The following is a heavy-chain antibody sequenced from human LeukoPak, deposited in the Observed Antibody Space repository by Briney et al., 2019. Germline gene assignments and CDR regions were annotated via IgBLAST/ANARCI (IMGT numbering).Heavy chain of an antibody. Sequence: ASVKVSCKASGYTFTSYGISWVRQAPGQGLEWTGWISAYNGNTNYAQKLQGRVTMTTDTSTSTAYMELRSLRSDDTAVYYCARESGQLVRAYYFDYWGQGTLVTVSS. CDR1: GYTFTSYG. D-gene: IGHD6-13*01. V-gene: IGHV1-18*01. CDR3: ARESGQLVRAYYFDY. CDR2: ISAYNGNT. J-gene: IGHJ4*02.